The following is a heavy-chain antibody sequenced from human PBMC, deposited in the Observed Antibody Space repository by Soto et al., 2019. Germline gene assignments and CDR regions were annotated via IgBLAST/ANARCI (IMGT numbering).Heavy chain of an antibody. CDR1: GYTFTSYG. CDR3: ARDQVAATGDD. Sequence: GPAVRVSCPSAGYTFTSYGISWFRRAPGQGLEWMGWISAYNGNRNYVQKVQGRVTMTTDTSTNTAYMELKSLRSDDTAVYYGARDQVAATGDDWGQGTLVTVSS. CDR2: ISAYNGNR. D-gene: IGHD1-26*01. J-gene: IGHJ4*02. V-gene: IGHV1-18*01.